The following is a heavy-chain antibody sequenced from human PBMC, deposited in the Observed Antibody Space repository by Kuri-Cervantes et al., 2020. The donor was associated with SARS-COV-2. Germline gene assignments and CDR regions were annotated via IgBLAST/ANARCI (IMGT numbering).Heavy chain of an antibody. CDR2: IIPIFGTA. CDR1: GDTFSSYA. J-gene: IGHJ3*02. D-gene: IGHD5-12*01. CDR3: ARGRWLRLCHSRDDAFDI. Sequence: SVKVSCKASGDTFSSYAISWVRQAPGQGLEWMGGIIPIFGTANYAQKFQGRVTITADESTSTAYMELSSLRSEDTAVYYCARGRWLRLCHSRDDAFDIWGQGTMVTVSS. V-gene: IGHV1-69*13.